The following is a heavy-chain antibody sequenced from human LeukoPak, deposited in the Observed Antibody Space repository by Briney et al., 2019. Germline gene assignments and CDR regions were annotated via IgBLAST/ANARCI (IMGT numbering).Heavy chain of an antibody. J-gene: IGHJ4*02. CDR2: ISAYNGNT. V-gene: IGHV1-18*01. D-gene: IGHD3-16*02. Sequence: WASVKVSCRASGYTFTSYGISWVRQAPGQGLEWMGWISAYNGNTNYAQKLQGRVTMTTDTSTSTAYMELRSLRSDDTAVYYCARDRWVITFGGVIAYWGQGTLVTVSS. CDR1: GYTFTSYG. CDR3: ARDRWVITFGGVIAY.